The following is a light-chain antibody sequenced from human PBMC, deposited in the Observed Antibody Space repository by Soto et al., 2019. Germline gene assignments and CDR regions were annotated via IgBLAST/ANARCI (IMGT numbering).Light chain of an antibody. CDR1: SSDVGSYNL. CDR3: CSYTGSSTWV. J-gene: IGLJ3*02. Sequence: QSVLTQPASVSGSPGQSITISCTGTSSDVGSYNLVSWYQHHQGKAPKLMVYEGSKWPSGVSNRFSGSKSGNTASLTISGLQAEDEADYYCCSYTGSSTWVFGGGTKLTVL. CDR2: EGS. V-gene: IGLV2-23*01.